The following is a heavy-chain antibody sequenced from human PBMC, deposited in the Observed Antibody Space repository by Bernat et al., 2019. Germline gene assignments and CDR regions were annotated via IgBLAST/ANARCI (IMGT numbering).Heavy chain of an antibody. Sequence: QVQLQESGPGLVKPSETLSLTCTVSGGSISSSSYYWGWIRQPPGKGLEWIGSIYYSGSTYYNPSLKSRVTISVDTSKNQFSLKLSSVTAADTAVYYCARSKAVADTFDYWGQGTLVTVTS. CDR3: ARSKAVADTFDY. CDR1: GGSISSSSYY. V-gene: IGHV4-39*01. CDR2: IYYSGST. J-gene: IGHJ4*02. D-gene: IGHD6-19*01.